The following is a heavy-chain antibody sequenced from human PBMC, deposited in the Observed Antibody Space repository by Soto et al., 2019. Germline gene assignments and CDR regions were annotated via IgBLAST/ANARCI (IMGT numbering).Heavy chain of an antibody. Sequence: ASVKVSCKASGGTFSSYTISWVRQAPGQGLEWMGRIIPILGIANYAQKFQGRVTITADKSTSTAYMELSSLRSEDTAVYYCTRARTSGSSWPFDYWGLGALVTVSS. CDR1: GGTFSSYT. J-gene: IGHJ4*02. V-gene: IGHV1-69*02. CDR2: IIPILGIA. D-gene: IGHD6-13*01. CDR3: TRARTSGSSWPFDY.